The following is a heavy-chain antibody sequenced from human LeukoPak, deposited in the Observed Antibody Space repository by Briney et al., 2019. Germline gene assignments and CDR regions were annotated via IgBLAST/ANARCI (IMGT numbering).Heavy chain of an antibody. CDR3: ARLASRSY. D-gene: IGHD6-6*01. CDR2: IYADGGT. V-gene: IGHV3-53*01. Sequence: GGSLRLSCAVSGFTVSTNFMSWVRQAPGKGPEWVSIIYADGGTKYADSVKGRFTISRDTSKNTFSLQMNNLRAEDTAVYYCARLASRSYWGQGTLVAVPS. J-gene: IGHJ4*02. CDR1: GFTVSTNF.